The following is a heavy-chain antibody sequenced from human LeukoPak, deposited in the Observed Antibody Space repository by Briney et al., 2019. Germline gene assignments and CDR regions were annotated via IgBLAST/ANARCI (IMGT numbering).Heavy chain of an antibody. CDR3: TRGPIQLFLYYGMDV. CDR1: GFTFGSYA. CDR2: ISSKNYDGTT. D-gene: IGHD5-18*01. J-gene: IGHJ6*02. V-gene: IGHV3-49*04. Sequence: GRSLRLSCTASGFTFGSYAMSWVRQAPRKGLEWVGFISSKNYDGTTAYAASVKGTITISTDASKSIAYLQMNRLKTEDTGVYYCTRGPIQLFLYYGMDVWGQRTTVTVSS.